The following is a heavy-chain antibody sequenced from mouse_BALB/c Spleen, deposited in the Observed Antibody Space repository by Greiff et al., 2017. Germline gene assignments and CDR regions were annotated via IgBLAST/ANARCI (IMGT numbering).Heavy chain of an antibody. J-gene: IGHJ4*01. CDR1: GFTFSSFG. D-gene: IGHD3-1*01. CDR2: ISSGSSTI. Sequence: EVQGVESGGGLVQPGGSRKLSCAASGFTFSSFGMHWVRQAPEKGLEWVAYISSGSSTIYYADTVKGRFTISRDNPKNTLFLQMTSLRSEDTAMYYCARGGLRGNYAMDYWGQGTSVTVSS. CDR3: ARGGLRGNYAMDY. V-gene: IGHV5-17*02.